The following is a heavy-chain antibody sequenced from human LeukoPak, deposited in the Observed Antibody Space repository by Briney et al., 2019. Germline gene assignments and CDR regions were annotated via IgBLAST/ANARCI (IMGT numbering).Heavy chain of an antibody. D-gene: IGHD1-26*01. V-gene: IGHV3-23*01. Sequence: GGSLRLSCAASGFTFTSYVLSWVRQAPGKRLEWVSGISGSGGTTYYADSVKGRFTISRDNSKNTLYLQLNSLRPEDTAVYYCVKYLGSGRNPDALDIWGQGTMVTVSS. CDR2: ISGSGGTT. CDR3: VKYLGSGRNPDALDI. J-gene: IGHJ3*02. CDR1: GFTFTSYV.